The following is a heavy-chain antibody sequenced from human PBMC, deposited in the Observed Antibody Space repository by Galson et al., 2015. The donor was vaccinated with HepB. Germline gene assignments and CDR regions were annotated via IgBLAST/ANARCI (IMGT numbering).Heavy chain of an antibody. CDR3: AKTHYSEQLADF. V-gene: IGHV5-51*01. CDR2: IFPGDSDT. J-gene: IGHJ4*02. D-gene: IGHD4-11*01. Sequence: QSGAEVKKPGESLKISCKGSGYIFSDYYIGWVRQMPGKGLEWMGMIFPGDSDTRYSPSFQGRVIISADKSISTAYLQWSSLKASDTAMYYCAKTHYSEQLADFWGQGTLVTVSS. CDR1: GYIFSDYY.